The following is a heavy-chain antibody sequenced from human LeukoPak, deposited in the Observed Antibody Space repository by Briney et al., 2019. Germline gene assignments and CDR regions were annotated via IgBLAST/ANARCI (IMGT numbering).Heavy chain of an antibody. V-gene: IGHV1-69*13. J-gene: IGHJ3*02. CDR3: ATGVEVGATDAFDI. CDR2: IIPIFGTA. D-gene: IGHD1-26*01. CDR1: GGTFSSYA. Sequence: SVKVSCKASGGTFSSYAISWVRQAPGQGLEWMGGIIPIFGTANYAQKFQGRVTITADESTSTAYMELSSLRSEDTAVYYCATGVEVGATDAFDIWGQGTMVTVSS.